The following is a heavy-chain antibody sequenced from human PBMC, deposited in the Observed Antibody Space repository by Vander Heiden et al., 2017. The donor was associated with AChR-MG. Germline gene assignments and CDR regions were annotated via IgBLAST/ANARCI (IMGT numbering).Heavy chain of an antibody. CDR3: VKGMIYDSSGYFDY. Sequence: EVQLVESGGGLVQPGRSLRPSCAPSGFSFNDYAMHWVRQAPGKGLEWVSGISWNSGLIGYADSVKGRFTISRDNAEKSLYLQMNSLRAEDTALYYCVKGMIYDSSGYFDYWGQGTLVTVSS. CDR1: GFSFNDYA. V-gene: IGHV3-9*01. CDR2: ISWNSGLI. D-gene: IGHD3-22*01. J-gene: IGHJ4*02.